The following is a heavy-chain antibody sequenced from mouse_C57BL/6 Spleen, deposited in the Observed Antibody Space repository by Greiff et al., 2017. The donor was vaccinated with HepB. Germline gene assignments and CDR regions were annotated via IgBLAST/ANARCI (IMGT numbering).Heavy chain of an antibody. CDR2: IDPSDSYT. V-gene: IGHV1-59*01. CDR1: GYTFTSYW. J-gene: IGHJ1*03. Sequence: VQLQQPGAELVRPGTSVKLSCKASGYTFTSYWMHWVKQRPGQGLEWIGVIDPSDSYTNYNQKFKGKATLTVDTSSSTAYMQLSSLTSEDSAVYYCARRALYYYGSSYGYFDVWGTGTTVTVSS. D-gene: IGHD1-1*01. CDR3: ARRALYYYGSSYGYFDV.